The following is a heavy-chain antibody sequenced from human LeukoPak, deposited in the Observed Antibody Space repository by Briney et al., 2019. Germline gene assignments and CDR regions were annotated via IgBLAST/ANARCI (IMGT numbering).Heavy chain of an antibody. V-gene: IGHV3-23*01. J-gene: IGHJ4*02. CDR2: ISGSGVTT. CDR3: AKRDF. CDR1: GFTFSSYA. Sequence: GGSLRLSCAASGFTFSSYAMNWVRQAPGKGLERVSSISGSGVTTYYAGSVKGRFTISRDNSKNTLSLQMNSLRADDTAIYYCAKRDFWGQGTLVTVSS.